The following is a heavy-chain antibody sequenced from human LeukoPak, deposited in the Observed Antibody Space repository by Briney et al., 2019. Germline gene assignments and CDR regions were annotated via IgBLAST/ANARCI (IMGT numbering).Heavy chain of an antibody. CDR3: ARDPYSSSWSYGMDV. CDR2: IKQDGSET. Sequence: PGGSLRLTCTASGFTFSNYWMSWVRQTPEKGLDWVANIKQDGSETVYVDSVKGRFTISRDNAQTSLYLQMSSLRAEDTAVYYCARDPYSSSWSYGMDVWGQGTTVTVSS. J-gene: IGHJ6*02. V-gene: IGHV3-7*05. D-gene: IGHD6-13*01. CDR1: GFTFSNYW.